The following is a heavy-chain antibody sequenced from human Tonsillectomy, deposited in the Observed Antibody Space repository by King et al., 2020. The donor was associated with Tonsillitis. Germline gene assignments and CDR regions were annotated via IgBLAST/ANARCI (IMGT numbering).Heavy chain of an antibody. Sequence: QLQESGPGLVKPSQTLSLTCTVSGGSISSGDFYWSWIRQPPGEGLEWIGYIYYSVNTYYNPSLKSRVTMSVDTSKNQFSLKLSSVTAADTAVYYCARSSDYYDSSGYSPGNYFDYWGQGTLVTVSS. CDR1: GGSISSGDFY. V-gene: IGHV4-30-4*01. CDR2: IYYSVNT. J-gene: IGHJ4*02. D-gene: IGHD3-22*01. CDR3: ARSSDYYDSSGYSPGNYFDY.